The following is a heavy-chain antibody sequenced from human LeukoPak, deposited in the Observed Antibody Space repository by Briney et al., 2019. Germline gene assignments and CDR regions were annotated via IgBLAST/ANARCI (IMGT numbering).Heavy chain of an antibody. V-gene: IGHV4-39*01. CDR3: ARLANWDYYFDY. J-gene: IGHJ4*02. CDR2: IYYSGST. D-gene: IGHD7-27*01. CDR1: GGSISSSSYS. Sequence: SETLSLTCTVSGGSISSSSYSWGWIRQPPGKGLEWIGSIYYSGSTYYNPSLKSRVTISVDTSKNQFSLKLSSATAADTAVYYCARLANWDYYFDYWGQGTLVTVSS.